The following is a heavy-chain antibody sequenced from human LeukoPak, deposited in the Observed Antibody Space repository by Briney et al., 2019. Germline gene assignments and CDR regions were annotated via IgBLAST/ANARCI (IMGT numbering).Heavy chain of an antibody. CDR2: INPNSGGT. CDR3: ARGLVVPAAIMIKYNWFDP. J-gene: IGHJ5*02. V-gene: IGHV1-2*02. CDR1: GYTFTGYY. Sequence: GASVKVSCKASGYTFTGYYMHCVRQAPGQGLEWMGWINPNSGGTNYAQKFQGRVTMTRDTSISTAYMELSRVRSDDTAVYYCARGLVVPAAIMIKYNWFDPWGQGTLVTVSS. D-gene: IGHD2-2*01.